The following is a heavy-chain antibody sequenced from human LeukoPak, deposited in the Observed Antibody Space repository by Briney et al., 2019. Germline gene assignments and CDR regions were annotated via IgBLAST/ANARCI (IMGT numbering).Heavy chain of an antibody. J-gene: IGHJ5*02. V-gene: IGHV5-51*01. CDR2: IYPGDSDT. CDR3: ARLAGNNWLDP. CDR1: YW. Sequence: YWSWIRQPPGQGLEWMGIIYPGDSDTRYSPSFEGQVTISVDKSITTAYLQWSSLKASDTAMYYCARLAGNNWLDPWGQGTLVTVSS.